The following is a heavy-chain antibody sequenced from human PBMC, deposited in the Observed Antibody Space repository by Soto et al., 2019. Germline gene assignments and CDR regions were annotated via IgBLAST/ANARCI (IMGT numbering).Heavy chain of an antibody. D-gene: IGHD5-18*01. J-gene: IGHJ4*02. CDR2: IYYSGST. Sequence: SETLSLTCTVSGGSVSSGSYYWSWIRQPPGKGLEWIGYIYYSGSTNYNPSLKSRVTISVDTSKNQFSLKLSSVTAADTAVYYCARKIGYSYGPYFDYWGQGTLGTVSS. CDR3: ARKIGYSYGPYFDY. V-gene: IGHV4-61*01. CDR1: GGSVSSGSYY.